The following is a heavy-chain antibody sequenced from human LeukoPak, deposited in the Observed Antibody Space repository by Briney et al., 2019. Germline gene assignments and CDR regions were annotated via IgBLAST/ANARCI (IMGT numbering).Heavy chain of an antibody. CDR3: ARDRGVRGVIRGWFDP. Sequence: PSETLSLTCAVSGYSISSGYYWGWIRQPPGKGLEWIGSLYHSGSTYYNPSPKSRVTISVDTSKNQFSLKLSSVTAADTAVYYCARDRGVRGVIRGWFDPWGQGTLVTVSS. CDR2: LYHSGST. D-gene: IGHD3-10*01. J-gene: IGHJ5*02. V-gene: IGHV4-38-2*02. CDR1: GYSISSGYY.